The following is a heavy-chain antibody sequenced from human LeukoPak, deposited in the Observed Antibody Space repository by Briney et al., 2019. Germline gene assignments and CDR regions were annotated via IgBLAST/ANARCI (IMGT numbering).Heavy chain of an antibody. V-gene: IGHV1-8*01. D-gene: IGHD6-13*01. CDR2: MNPNSGNT. J-gene: IGHJ5*02. Sequence: ASVKVSCKASGYTFTSYDINWVRQATGQGLEWRGWMNPNSGNTGYAQKFQGRVTMTRNTSISTAYMELSSLRSEDTAVYYCARNAVGSSSSWYANWFDPWGQGTLVTVSS. CDR3: ARNAVGSSSSWYANWFDP. CDR1: GYTFTSYD.